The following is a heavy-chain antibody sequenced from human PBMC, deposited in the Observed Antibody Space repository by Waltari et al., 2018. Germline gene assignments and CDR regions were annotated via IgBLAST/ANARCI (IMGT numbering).Heavy chain of an antibody. CDR1: GGSISSYS. V-gene: IGHV4-59*01. Sequence: QVQLQESGPGLVKPSETLSLTCTVSGGSISSYSWSWLRQPPGKGLEWIGYISYSGSTNYNPSLKSRVTISVDTSKNQFSLKLSSVTAADTAVYYCARALYSSGWYVFDYWGQGTLVTVSS. CDR2: ISYSGST. J-gene: IGHJ4*02. CDR3: ARALYSSGWYVFDY. D-gene: IGHD6-19*01.